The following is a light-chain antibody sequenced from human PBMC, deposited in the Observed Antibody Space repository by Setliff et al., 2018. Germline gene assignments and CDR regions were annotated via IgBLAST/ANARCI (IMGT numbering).Light chain of an antibody. CDR2: DVT. V-gene: IGLV2-23*02. Sequence: QSALAQPASVSGSPGQSITISCTGTSSDVGGYNYVSWYQQHPGKAPKLMIYDVTKWPSGVSNRFSGSKSSNTASLTISGLQAEDEADYYCCSYAGSSTYVFGTGTKVTVL. J-gene: IGLJ1*01. CDR1: SSDVGGYNY. CDR3: CSYAGSSTYV.